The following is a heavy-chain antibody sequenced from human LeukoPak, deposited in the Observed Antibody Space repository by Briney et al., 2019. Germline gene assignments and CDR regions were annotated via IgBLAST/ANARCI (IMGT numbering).Heavy chain of an antibody. CDR3: ARDLDYYGSGSSIHWYYGMDV. V-gene: IGHV3-64*01. J-gene: IGHJ6*02. CDR1: GFTFSDYI. CDR2: ISGNGGNT. D-gene: IGHD3-10*01. Sequence: PGGSLRLSCAASGFTFSDYIMHWVRQAPGKGLECVSVISGNGGNTYYANSVKGRFTISRDNSKDTLYLQMGSLRVEDMAVYYCARDLDYYGSGSSIHWYYGMDVWGQGSTVTVSS.